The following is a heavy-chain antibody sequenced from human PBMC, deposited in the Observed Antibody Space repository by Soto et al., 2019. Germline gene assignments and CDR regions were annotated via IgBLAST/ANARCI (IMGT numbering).Heavy chain of an antibody. CDR3: AKAARIVLMVYANFLDV. Sequence: PGGSLRLSCAASGFTFSSYAMSWVRQAPGKGLEWVSAISGSGGSTYYADSVKGRFTISRDNSKNTLYLQMNSLRAEDTAVYYCAKAARIVLMVYANFLDVWGQGTTVTFSS. D-gene: IGHD2-8*01. CDR1: GFTFSSYA. V-gene: IGHV3-23*01. J-gene: IGHJ6*02. CDR2: ISGSGGST.